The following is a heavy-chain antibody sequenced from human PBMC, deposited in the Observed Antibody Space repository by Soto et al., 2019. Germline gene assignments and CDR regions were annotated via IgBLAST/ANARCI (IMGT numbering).Heavy chain of an antibody. Sequence: SETLSLTCTVSGGSISSYYWSWIRQPPGKGLEWIGYIYYSGSTNYNPSLKSRVTISVDTSKNQFSLKWSSVTAADSDVYYCARLRVVVPAAIAWFGPWGQGTLVTVPS. CDR3: ARLRVVVPAAIAWFGP. J-gene: IGHJ5*02. CDR2: IYYSGST. CDR1: GGSISSYY. V-gene: IGHV4-59*08. D-gene: IGHD2-2*01.